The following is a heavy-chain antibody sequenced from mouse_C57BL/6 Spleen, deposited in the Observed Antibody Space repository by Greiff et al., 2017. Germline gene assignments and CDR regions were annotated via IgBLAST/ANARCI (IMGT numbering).Heavy chain of an antibody. J-gene: IGHJ2*01. CDR3: TRGGTTVVATGYFDY. Sequence: QVQLQQSGAELVRPGASVTLSCKASGYTFTDYEMHWVKQTPVHGLEWIGAIDPETGGTAYNQKFKGKAILTADKSSSTAYMELRSLTSEASAVYYCTRGGTTVVATGYFDYWGQGTTLTVSS. CDR2: IDPETGGT. CDR1: GYTFTDYE. D-gene: IGHD1-1*01. V-gene: IGHV1-15*01.